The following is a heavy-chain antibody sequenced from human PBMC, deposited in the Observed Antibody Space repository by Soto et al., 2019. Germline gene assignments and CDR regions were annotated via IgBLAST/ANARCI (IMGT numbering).Heavy chain of an antibody. J-gene: IGHJ4*02. D-gene: IGHD3-22*01. CDR1: GYTFTSYG. CDR3: AREDSSRYKGGCRY. Sequence: QVQLVQSGAEVKKPGASVKVSCKASGYTFTSYGISWVRQAPGQGLEWMGWISAYNGNTNYAQKLQGKVPMPTDTATSTAYMELRSLRSDDTAVYYCAREDSSRYKGGCRYWGQGTLVTVSS. CDR2: ISAYNGNT. V-gene: IGHV1-18*01.